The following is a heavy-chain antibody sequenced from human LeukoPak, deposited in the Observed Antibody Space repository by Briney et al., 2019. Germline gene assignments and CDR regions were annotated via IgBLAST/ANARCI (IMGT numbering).Heavy chain of an antibody. Sequence: GGSLRLSCAASGFTFSSYSMNWVRQAPGKGLEWVSYISSSSSTIYYAGSVKGRFTISRDNAKNSLYLQMNSLRAEDTAVYYCARDLLWFGEPIAEWGQGTLVTVSS. CDR2: ISSSSSTI. J-gene: IGHJ4*02. D-gene: IGHD3-10*01. CDR3: ARDLLWFGEPIAE. CDR1: GFTFSSYS. V-gene: IGHV3-48*04.